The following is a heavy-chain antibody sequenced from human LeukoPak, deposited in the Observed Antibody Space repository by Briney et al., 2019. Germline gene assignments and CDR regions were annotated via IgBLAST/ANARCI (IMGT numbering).Heavy chain of an antibody. CDR3: ARLGIGVVPAVMLGDYYFDY. J-gene: IGHJ4*02. V-gene: IGHV4-30-4*01. Sequence: PSETLSLTCTVTGGSISSGDYYWSWIRQPPGKGLEWIGYIYYSGSTYYNPSLKSRVTISVDTSKNQFSLKLSSVTAADTAVYYCARLGIGVVPAVMLGDYYFDYWGQGTLVTVSS. D-gene: IGHD2-2*01. CDR2: IYYSGST. CDR1: GGSISSGDYY.